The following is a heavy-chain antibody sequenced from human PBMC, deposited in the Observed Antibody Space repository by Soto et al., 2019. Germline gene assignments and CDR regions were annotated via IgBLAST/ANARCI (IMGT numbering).Heavy chain of an antibody. CDR3: ASEMATIRTGVDY. V-gene: IGHV4-39*01. CDR2: IYYSGST. Sequence: LSLTCTVSGGSISSSSYYWGWIRQPPGKGLEWIGSIYYSGSTYYNPSLKSRVTISVDTSKNQFSLKLSSVTAADTAVYYCASEMATIRTGVDYWGQGTLVTVSS. D-gene: IGHD7-27*01. J-gene: IGHJ4*02. CDR1: GGSISSSSYY.